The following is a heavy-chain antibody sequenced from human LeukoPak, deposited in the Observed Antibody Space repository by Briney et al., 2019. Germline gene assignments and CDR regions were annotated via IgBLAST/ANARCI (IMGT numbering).Heavy chain of an antibody. Sequence: GSLRLSCTPSGFTFGDYAMSWFRQAPGKGLEWVGFIRVKAYGGTTEYAASVKGKFTISRDDSKSIAYLQMNSLKTEDTAVYYCTRHVGGSGWYLTGWFDPWGQGTLVTVSS. CDR3: TRHVGGSGWYLTGWFDP. J-gene: IGHJ5*02. CDR1: GFTFGDYA. D-gene: IGHD6-19*01. V-gene: IGHV3-49*03. CDR2: IRVKAYGGTT.